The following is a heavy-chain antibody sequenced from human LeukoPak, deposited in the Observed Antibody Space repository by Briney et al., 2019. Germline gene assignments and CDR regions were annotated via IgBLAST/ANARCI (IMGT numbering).Heavy chain of an antibody. J-gene: IGHJ4*02. D-gene: IGHD3-16*02. Sequence: GGSLRLSCAASGFTFSSYGMHWVRQAPGKGLEWVAVIWYDGSNKYYADSVKGRFTISRDDSKNTLYLQMNSLRAEDTAVYYCARDSRSTYYDYVWGSYRNKYYFDYWGQGTLVTVSS. CDR3: ARDSRSTYYDYVWGSYRNKYYFDY. CDR1: GFTFSSYG. CDR2: IWYDGSNK. V-gene: IGHV3-33*01.